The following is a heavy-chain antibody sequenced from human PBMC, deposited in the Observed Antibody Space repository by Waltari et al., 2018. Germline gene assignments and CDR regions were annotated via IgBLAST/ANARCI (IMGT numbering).Heavy chain of an antibody. D-gene: IGHD2-2*01. CDR1: GFTCSDYW. V-gene: IGHV3-7*04. CDR2: IKQDGSEK. Sequence: VQLLESGVGLVQPGGSLRLSCAASGFTCSDYWMNWVRQAPGKGLEWVANIKQDGSEKYYVDSVKGLFTISRDNTNNSLYLQMNSLRAEDTAVYYCARVTRNSPPDYWGQGTLVTVSS. J-gene: IGHJ4*02. CDR3: ARVTRNSPPDY.